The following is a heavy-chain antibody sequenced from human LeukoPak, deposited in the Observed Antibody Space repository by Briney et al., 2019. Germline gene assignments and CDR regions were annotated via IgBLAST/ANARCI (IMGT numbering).Heavy chain of an antibody. V-gene: IGHV3-21*01. J-gene: IGHJ4*02. D-gene: IGHD2-21*02. CDR2: ISSSSSYI. Sequence: GGSLRLSCAASGFSFSSYTMNWVRHAPGKGLEWVSIISSSSSYIYYAASVKGRFTISRDNAKNALYLQMNSLRVEDTAVHYCARDGRCGGDCYASWGQGTLVTVSS. CDR3: ARDGRCGGDCYAS. CDR1: GFSFSSYT.